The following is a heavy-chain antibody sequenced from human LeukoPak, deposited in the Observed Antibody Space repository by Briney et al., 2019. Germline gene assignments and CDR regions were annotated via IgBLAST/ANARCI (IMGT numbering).Heavy chain of an antibody. Sequence: GGSLRLSCAASGFTFRSCAMHWVRQAPGKGLEWVAVISYDGINKNNADSVKGRFTISRDNSKNTVYLQMNSLRAEDTAVYYCARDYSSVPEYWGQGTLVTVSS. CDR1: GFTFRSCA. CDR2: ISYDGINK. CDR3: ARDYSSVPEY. V-gene: IGHV3-30*04. D-gene: IGHD6-19*01. J-gene: IGHJ4*02.